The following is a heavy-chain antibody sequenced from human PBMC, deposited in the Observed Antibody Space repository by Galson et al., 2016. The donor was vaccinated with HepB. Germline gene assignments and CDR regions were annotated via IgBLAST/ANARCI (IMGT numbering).Heavy chain of an antibody. CDR2: TSYDGSNK. V-gene: IGHV3-30-3*01. CDR3: AKEYCSGDSCFSGTFDY. J-gene: IGHJ4*02. CDR1: GFTFNRHA. Sequence: SLRLSCAASGFTFNRHAMHWVRQAPGKGLEWMAVTSYDGSNKYHGDSVKGRFTISRDNSNNTVYLQMNSLRPEDTALYYCAKEYCSGDSCFSGTFDYWGQGSPVTVAS. D-gene: IGHD2-15*01.